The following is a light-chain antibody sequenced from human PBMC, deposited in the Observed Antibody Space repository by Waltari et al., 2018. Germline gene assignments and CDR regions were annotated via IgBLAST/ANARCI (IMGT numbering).Light chain of an antibody. CDR3: QQYDRWPLT. Sequence: VVLTQSPATLSLSHGERATLSCRASQGVSKFLAWCQQKPGQSPRLLVYDVSTRATGIPSRFSGSGPGPEFILTINSLEPEDFAVYYCQQYDRWPLTFGGGTKLEIK. J-gene: IGKJ4*01. CDR2: DVS. V-gene: IGKV3D-11*01. CDR1: QGVSKF.